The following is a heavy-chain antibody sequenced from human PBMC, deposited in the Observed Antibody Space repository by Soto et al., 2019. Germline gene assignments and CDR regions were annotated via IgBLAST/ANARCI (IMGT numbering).Heavy chain of an antibody. CDR1: GYTFTGYY. J-gene: IGHJ4*02. D-gene: IGHD1-26*01. CDR2: INPNSGGT. V-gene: IGHV1-2*02. CDR3: ARVTTNSGIIGNFDY. Sequence: GASVKVSCKASGYTFTGYYMHWVRQAPGQGLEWMGWINPNSGGTNYAQKFQGRVTMTRDTSISTAYMELSRLRSDDTAVYYCARVTTNSGIIGNFDYWGQGNLVTVSS.